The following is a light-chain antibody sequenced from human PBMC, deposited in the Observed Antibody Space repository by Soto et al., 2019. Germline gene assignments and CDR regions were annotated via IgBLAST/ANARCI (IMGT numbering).Light chain of an antibody. CDR1: NIGRKN. J-gene: IGLJ3*02. Sequence: SYELTQPLSVSVALGQTSRITCGGNNIGRKNVHWYQQKPGQAPVLVIYRDSNRPSGIPERFSGSNSGNTATLTISRAQAGDEADYYCQVWDSSTARVFGGRTKLTVL. V-gene: IGLV3-9*01. CDR3: QVWDSSTARV. CDR2: RDS.